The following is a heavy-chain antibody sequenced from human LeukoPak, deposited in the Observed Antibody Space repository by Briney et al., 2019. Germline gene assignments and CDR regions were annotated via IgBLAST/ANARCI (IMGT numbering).Heavy chain of an antibody. CDR3: ARGNGPGSFIIDY. D-gene: IGHD3-10*01. Sequence: GWSLRLSCAASGFIFTSHSMNWVRQAPGKGLEWVSFIDGSSSSIHYADSVRGRFTISRDNAKNLLYLQMNSLRAEDTAEYFCARGNGPGSFIIDYWGQGTLVAASS. J-gene: IGHJ4*02. CDR1: GFIFTSHS. V-gene: IGHV3-48*01. CDR2: IDGSSSSI.